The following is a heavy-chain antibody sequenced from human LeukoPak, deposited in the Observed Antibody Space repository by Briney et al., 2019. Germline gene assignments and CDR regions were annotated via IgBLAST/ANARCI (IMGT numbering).Heavy chain of an antibody. J-gene: IGHJ6*02. CDR2: INPSGGST. Sequence: ASVKVSCKASGYTFTSYYMHWVRQAPGQGLEWMGIINPSGGSTSYAQKFQGRVTMTRDTSTSTVYMELSSLRSEDTAVYYCARGLXGGATTMYYYYYGMDVWGQGTTVTVSS. CDR3: ARGLXGGATTMYYYYYGMDV. D-gene: IGHD1-26*01. V-gene: IGHV1-46*01. CDR1: GYTFTSYY.